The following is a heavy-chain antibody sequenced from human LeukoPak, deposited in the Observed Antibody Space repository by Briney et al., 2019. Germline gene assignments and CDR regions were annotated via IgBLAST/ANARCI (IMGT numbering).Heavy chain of an antibody. V-gene: IGHV4-59*01. CDR3: ARTASSSGYSSSWLYYFDY. CDR2: IYYSGST. Sequence: SETLSLTCTVSGGSISSYYWNWIRQPPGKGLEWIGYIYYSGSTNYNPSLKSRVTISVGTSKNQFSLKLSSVTAADTAVYYCARTASSSGYSSSWLYYFDYWGQGTLVTVSS. CDR1: GGSISSYY. D-gene: IGHD6-13*01. J-gene: IGHJ4*02.